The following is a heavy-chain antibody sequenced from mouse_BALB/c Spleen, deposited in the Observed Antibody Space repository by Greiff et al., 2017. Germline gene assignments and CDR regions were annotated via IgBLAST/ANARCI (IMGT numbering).Heavy chain of an antibody. D-gene: IGHD2-3*01. Sequence: EVQLQQSGPELVKPGASVKMSCKASGYTFTSYVMHWVKQKPGQGLEWIGYINPYNDGTKYNEKFKGKATLTSDKSSSTAYMELSSLTSEDSAVYYCAGDGYYYYYAMDYWGQGTSVTVSS. V-gene: IGHV1-14*01. CDR3: AGDGYYYYYAMDY. J-gene: IGHJ4*01. CDR2: INPYNDGT. CDR1: GYTFTSYV.